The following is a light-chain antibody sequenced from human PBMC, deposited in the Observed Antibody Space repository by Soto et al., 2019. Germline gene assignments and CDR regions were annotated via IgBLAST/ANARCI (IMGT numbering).Light chain of an antibody. CDR3: QQSFVSPWT. Sequence: DIEMTQSPSSLSASVGDRVTISCRSSQNIHKYLNWYQQRPGKAPNLLVYEATSLETGVSLKFSGSGFGTEFTLTINIMQPEDFATCYCQQSFVSPWTFGQGTNIEIK. V-gene: IGKV1-39*01. CDR1: QNIHKY. CDR2: EAT. J-gene: IGKJ1*01.